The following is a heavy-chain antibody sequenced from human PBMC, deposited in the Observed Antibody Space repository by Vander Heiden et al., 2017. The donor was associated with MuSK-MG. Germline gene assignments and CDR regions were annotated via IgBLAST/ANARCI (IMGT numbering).Heavy chain of an antibody. D-gene: IGHD6-6*01. J-gene: IGHJ5*02. V-gene: IGHV1-8*01. CDR2: MNPNSGNT. CDR1: GYTFTSYD. CDR3: ARGRGSYSSSSNWFDP. Sequence: QVPLVQSAAKVKKPGASVQDSCKASGYTFTSYDINWVRQATGQGLEWMGWMNPNSGNTGYAQKFQGRVTMTRNTSISTAYMELSSLRSEDTAVYYCARGRGSYSSSSNWFDPWGQGTLVTVSS.